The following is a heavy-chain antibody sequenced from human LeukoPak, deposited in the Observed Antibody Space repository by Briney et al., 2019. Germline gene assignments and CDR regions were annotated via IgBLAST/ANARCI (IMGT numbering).Heavy chain of an antibody. D-gene: IGHD2-15*01. J-gene: IGHJ5*02. CDR1: GYTFTGYY. CDR2: INPNSGGT. V-gene: IGHV1-2*02. Sequence: ASVKVSCKASGYTFTGYYMHWVRQAPGQGLEWMGWINPNSGGTNYAQKFQGRVTMTRDMSTSTVYMELSSLRSEDTAVYYCARALNYCSGGSCYSEGYNWFDPWGQGTLVTVSS. CDR3: ARALNYCSGGSCYSEGYNWFDP.